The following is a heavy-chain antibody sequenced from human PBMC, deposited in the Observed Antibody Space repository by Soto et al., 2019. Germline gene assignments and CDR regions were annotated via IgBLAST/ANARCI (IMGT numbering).Heavy chain of an antibody. J-gene: IGHJ4*02. D-gene: IGHD1-20*01. V-gene: IGHV3-23*01. CDR2: VSGGGEMT. Sequence: EVQLLESGGDLVQPGGSLRLACAASGFTFRGDAMSWVRQAPGKGLEWVSSVSGGGEMTHYADSVKGRFTISRDNSKNMLYLQMESLRVEDTAVYYCARSEMTYNWNDWGQGTLVTVSS. CDR3: ARSEMTYNWND. CDR1: GFTFRGDA.